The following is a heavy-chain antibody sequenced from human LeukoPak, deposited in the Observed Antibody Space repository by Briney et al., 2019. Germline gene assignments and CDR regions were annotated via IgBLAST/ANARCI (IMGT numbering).Heavy chain of an antibody. J-gene: IGHJ4*02. V-gene: IGHV4-39*01. CDR3: ASTPAGYSSSWYPL. CDR2: IYYSGST. D-gene: IGHD6-13*01. Sequence: SETLSLTCTVSGGSISSSSYYWGWIRQPPGKGLEWIGSIYYSGSTYYNPSLKSRVTISVDTSKNQFSLKLSSVTAADTAVYYCASTPAGYSSSWYPLWGQGTLVTVSS. CDR1: GGSISSSSYY.